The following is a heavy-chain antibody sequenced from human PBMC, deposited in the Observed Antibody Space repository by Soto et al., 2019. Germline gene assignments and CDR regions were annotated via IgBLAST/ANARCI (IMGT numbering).Heavy chain of an antibody. CDR2: IYSSGTT. D-gene: IGHD6-19*01. J-gene: IGHJ4*02. V-gene: IGHV4-59*01. CDR1: GGSITNYY. CDR3: ARDGTGWYIFDH. Sequence: PSETLSLTCAVSGGSITNYYWSWIRQPPGKGLEWIGYIYSSGTTDYNPSLRSRVTISVDTSKNEFSLKLKSVTGADTAVYYCARDGTGWYIFDHWGQGARVTVSS.